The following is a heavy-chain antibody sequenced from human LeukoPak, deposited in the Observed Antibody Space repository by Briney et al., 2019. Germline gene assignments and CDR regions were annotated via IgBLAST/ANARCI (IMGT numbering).Heavy chain of an antibody. Sequence: PGGSLRLSCAASGFTFSSYDMHWVRQAPGKGLEWVSVIYSGGSTYYADSVKGRFTISRDNSKNTLYLQMNSLRAEDTAVYYCARLVRGFLDYWGQGTLVTVSS. CDR1: GFTFSSYD. J-gene: IGHJ4*02. CDR3: ARLVRGFLDY. D-gene: IGHD3-10*01. CDR2: IYSGGST. V-gene: IGHV3-66*04.